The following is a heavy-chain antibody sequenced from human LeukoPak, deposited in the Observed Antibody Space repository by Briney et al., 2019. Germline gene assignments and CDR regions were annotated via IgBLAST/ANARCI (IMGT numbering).Heavy chain of an antibody. Sequence: GGSLRLSCAASGFTFSDYHMTWIHQAPGKGLELVSYISSRGSNIYAADSVEGRFTVSRDNAEDSLPLQMNSLRVEDTAVYYCARVISGSYGLDYWGQGTLVTVSS. D-gene: IGHD3-10*01. CDR3: ARVISGSYGLDY. CDR2: ISSRGSNI. J-gene: IGHJ4*02. CDR1: GFTFSDYH. V-gene: IGHV3-11*01.